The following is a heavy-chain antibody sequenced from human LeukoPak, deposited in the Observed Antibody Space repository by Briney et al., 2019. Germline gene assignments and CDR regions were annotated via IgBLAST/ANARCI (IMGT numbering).Heavy chain of an antibody. D-gene: IGHD3-10*01. CDR3: AGEVRPDGSARGYYFDY. J-gene: IGHJ4*02. CDR2: IYHSGNT. V-gene: IGHV4-30-4*01. CDR1: GGSISSADYY. Sequence: SETLSLTCTVSGGSISSADYYWSWIRQPPGKGLEWIGYIYHSGNTYYNPSLKSRVTISVDTSKNQFSLKLSAVTAADTAVYYCAGEVRPDGSARGYYFDYWGQGTLVTVSS.